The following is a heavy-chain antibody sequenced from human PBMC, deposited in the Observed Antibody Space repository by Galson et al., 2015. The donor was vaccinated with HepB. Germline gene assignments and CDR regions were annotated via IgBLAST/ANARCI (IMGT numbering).Heavy chain of an antibody. V-gene: IGHV3-23*01. CDR1: GFTFSSYA. CDR3: AKDRRTAWGIAVAGQFDY. Sequence: SLRLSCAASGFTFSSYAMSWVRQAPGKGLEWVSAISGSGGSTYYADSVKGRFTISRDNSKNTLDLQMNSLRAEDTAVYYCAKDRRTAWGIAVAGQFDYWGQGTLVTVSS. D-gene: IGHD6-19*01. J-gene: IGHJ4*02. CDR2: ISGSGGST.